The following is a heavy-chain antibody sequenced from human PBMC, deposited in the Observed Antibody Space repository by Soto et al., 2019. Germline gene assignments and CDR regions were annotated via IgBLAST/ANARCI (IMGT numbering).Heavy chain of an antibody. D-gene: IGHD1-1*01. CDR3: AVATTGNNWFDP. CDR2: ISGSGGST. V-gene: IGHV3-23*01. J-gene: IGHJ5*02. Sequence: GGALRLSCAASGFTFSSYAMSWVRQAPGKGLEWVSAISGSGGSTYYADSVKGRFTISRDNSKNTLYLQMTRLRSDDTALYYCAVATTGNNWFDPWGQGTLVTVSS. CDR1: GFTFSSYA.